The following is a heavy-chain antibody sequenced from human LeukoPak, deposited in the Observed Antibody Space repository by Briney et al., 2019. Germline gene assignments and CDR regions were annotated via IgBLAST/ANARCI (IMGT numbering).Heavy chain of an antibody. CDR1: GGSISSYY. CDR3: ARATLTSSRYYPFNL. Sequence: PSETLSLTCTVSGGSISSYYWSWIRQPPGKGLEWIGYIHYSGSTNYNPSLKSRVTISVDTSKNQVSLRLSSVTAADTAVYYCARATLTSSRYYPFNLWGQGTMVTVSS. CDR2: IHYSGST. D-gene: IGHD2-2*01. V-gene: IGHV4-59*01. J-gene: IGHJ3*01.